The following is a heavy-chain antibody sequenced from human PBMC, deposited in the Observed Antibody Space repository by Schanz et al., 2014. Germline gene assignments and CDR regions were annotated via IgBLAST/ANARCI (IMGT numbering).Heavy chain of an antibody. CDR3: AREKRRTEVGLDH. CDR2: ISWHGDDT. V-gene: IGHV3-20*04. J-gene: IGHJ4*02. CDR1: GFTFEDYT. Sequence: EVQLVESGGGLVQPGGSLRLSCAASGFTFEDYTIHWVRQRFGKGLEWVGRISWHGDDTDYADSVKDRFTISRDNAKNSLYLQMNSLRAEDTAFYYCAREKRRTEVGLDHWGQGTLVTVSS.